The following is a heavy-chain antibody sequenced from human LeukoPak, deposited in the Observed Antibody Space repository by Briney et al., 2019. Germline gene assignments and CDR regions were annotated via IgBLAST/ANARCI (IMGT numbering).Heavy chain of an antibody. CDR1: GFTFSSYE. D-gene: IGHD3-10*01. CDR3: ARDVQPYGSGSYYTYYYGMDV. J-gene: IGHJ6*04. Sequence: GGSLRLSCAASGFTFSSYEMNWVRQAPGKGLEWVSYISSSGSTIYCVDSVKGRFTICRDNAKNSLYLQMNSLRAEDTAVYYCARDVQPYGSGSYYTYYYGMDVWGKGTTVTVSS. V-gene: IGHV3-48*03. CDR2: ISSSGSTI.